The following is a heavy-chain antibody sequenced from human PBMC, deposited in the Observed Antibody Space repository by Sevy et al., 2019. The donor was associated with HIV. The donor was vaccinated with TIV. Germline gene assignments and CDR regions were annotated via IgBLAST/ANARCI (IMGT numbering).Heavy chain of an antibody. J-gene: IGHJ4*01. CDR1: GFTFSSYA. CDR3: AKDRTSTRDYFDY. Sequence: GGSLRLSCAASGFTFSSYAMSWVRQAPGKGLEWGSAISGSGGSTYYADSVKGRFTISRENSKNTLYLQMNSLRAEDTAVYYCAKDRTSTRDYFDYWGHGTLVTVSS. CDR2: ISGSGGST. V-gene: IGHV3-23*01. D-gene: IGHD5-12*01.